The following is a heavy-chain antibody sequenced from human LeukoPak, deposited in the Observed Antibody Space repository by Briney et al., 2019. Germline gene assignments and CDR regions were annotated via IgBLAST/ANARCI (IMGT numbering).Heavy chain of an antibody. CDR1: GYTFTSYD. CDR3: ARERIVGALNWFDP. D-gene: IGHD1-26*01. V-gene: IGHV1-8*01. Sequence: GASVKVSCKASGYTFTSYDINWVRQATGQGLEWMGWMNPNSGNTGYAQKLQGRVTMTTDTSTSTAYMELRSLRSDDTAVYYCARERIVGALNWFDPWGQGTLVTVSS. CDR2: MNPNSGNT. J-gene: IGHJ5*02.